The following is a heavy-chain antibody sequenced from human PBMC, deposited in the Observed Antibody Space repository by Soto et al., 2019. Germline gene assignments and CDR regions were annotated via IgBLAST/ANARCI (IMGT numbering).Heavy chain of an antibody. D-gene: IGHD6-6*01. CDR2: ISSSSSNI. J-gene: IGHJ6*02. V-gene: IGHV3-48*02. CDR1: GFTFSSYR. CDR3: ARDKSEYSSALGGNCNGLYV. Sequence: PGGSLRLSCAASGFTFSSYRMNWVRQAPGKGLERVSYISSSSSNIYYADSVNGRFTISRDNAKNSLYRQMSSLRDEDTAVYYCARDKSEYSSALGGNCNGLYVWGQGTTVTVSS.